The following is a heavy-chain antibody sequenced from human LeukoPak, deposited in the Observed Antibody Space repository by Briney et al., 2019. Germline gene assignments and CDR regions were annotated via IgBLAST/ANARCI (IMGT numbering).Heavy chain of an antibody. J-gene: IGHJ4*02. CDR2: IKQDGSEK. Sequence: GSLRLSCAASGFTFSSYWMSWVRQAPGKGLEWVANIKQDGSEKYYVDSVKGRFTIARDNAKNSLYLQMNSLRAEDTAVYYCARRDCSGVSCSLDYWGQGTLVTVSS. CDR1: GFTFSSYW. D-gene: IGHD2-15*01. V-gene: IGHV3-7*03. CDR3: ARRDCSGVSCSLDY.